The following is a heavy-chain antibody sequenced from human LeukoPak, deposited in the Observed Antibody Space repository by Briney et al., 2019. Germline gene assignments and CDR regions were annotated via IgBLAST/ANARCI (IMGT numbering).Heavy chain of an antibody. V-gene: IGHV3-48*03. CDR1: GFTFSSYE. CDR2: ISSSGSTI. Sequence: GGSLRLSCAASGFTFSSYEMNWVRQAPGKGLEWVSYISSSGSTIYYADSVKGRFTISRDNAKNSLYLQMNSLRAEDAAVYYCAERGITMIGGVWGKGTTVTISS. CDR3: AERGITMIGGV. J-gene: IGHJ6*04. D-gene: IGHD3-10*02.